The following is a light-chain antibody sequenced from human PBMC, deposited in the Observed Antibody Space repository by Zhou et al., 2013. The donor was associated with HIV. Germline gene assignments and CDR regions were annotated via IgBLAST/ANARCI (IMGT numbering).Light chain of an antibody. CDR3: SSYKSSTTLEV. Sequence: QSALTQPASVSGSPGQSITISCTGTSSDVGGYNYVSWYQQHPGKAPKLMIHDVSNRPSGVSTRFSGSKSGNTASLTISGLQAEDEAIYYCSSYKSSTTLEVFGGGTKVTVL. J-gene: IGLJ3*02. CDR1: SSDVGGYNY. V-gene: IGLV2-14*03. CDR2: DVS.